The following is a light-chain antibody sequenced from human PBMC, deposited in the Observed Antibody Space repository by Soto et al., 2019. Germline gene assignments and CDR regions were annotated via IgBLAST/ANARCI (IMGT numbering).Light chain of an antibody. CDR2: DAS. J-gene: IGKJ5*01. V-gene: IGKV3-11*01. Sequence: VVWTQSPATLSLSPGERATLSCRTSLSVSVYLDWYQQKPGRAPRLLISDASNRATGIPARFSGSGSGTDFTLTISRLEPEDFAVYYCHQRQYWPPITFGQGPRLEIK. CDR3: HQRQYWPPIT. CDR1: LSVSVY.